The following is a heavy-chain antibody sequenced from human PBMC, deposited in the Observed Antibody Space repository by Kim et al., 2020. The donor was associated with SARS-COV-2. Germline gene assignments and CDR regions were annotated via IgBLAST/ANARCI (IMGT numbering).Heavy chain of an antibody. CDR1: GFTFSTYT. Sequence: GGSLRLSCTASGFTFSTYTLNWVRQAPGKGLEWISCISSSGSQRYYADSVKGRFTISRDNAQNSLYLQMDSLRAEDTAVYYCVRDKGMTAGGLDVWGQGTTVTVSS. J-gene: IGHJ6*02. V-gene: IGHV3-21*01. D-gene: IGHD6-25*01. CDR3: VRDKGMTAGGLDV. CDR2: ISSSGSQR.